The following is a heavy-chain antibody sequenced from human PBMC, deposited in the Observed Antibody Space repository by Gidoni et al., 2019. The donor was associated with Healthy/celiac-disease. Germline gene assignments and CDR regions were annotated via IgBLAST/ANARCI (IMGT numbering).Heavy chain of an antibody. J-gene: IGHJ6*02. CDR1: GGSISSSSYY. D-gene: IGHD3-10*01. CDR2: IYYSGST. V-gene: IGHV4-39*01. Sequence: QLQLQESGPGLVKPSETLSLTCTVSGGSISSSSYYWGWIRQPPGKGLEWIGSIYYSGSTYYNPSLKSRVTISVDTSKNQFSLKLSSVTAADTAVYYCARRVTRGAIYYYYGMDVWGQGTTVTVSS. CDR3: ARRVTRGAIYYYYGMDV.